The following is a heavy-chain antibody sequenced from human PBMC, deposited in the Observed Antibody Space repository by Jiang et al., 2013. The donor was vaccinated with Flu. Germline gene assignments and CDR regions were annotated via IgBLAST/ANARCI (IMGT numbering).Heavy chain of an antibody. CDR1: GGAFSSYA. J-gene: IGHJ5*02. D-gene: IGHD3-10*01. CDR2: IIPILGIA. V-gene: IGHV1-69*04. Sequence: GAEVKKPGSSVKVSCKASGGAFSSYAISWVRQAPGQGLEWMGRIIPILGIANYAQKFQGRVTITADKSTSTAYMELSSLRSEDTAVYYCATTLTMVRGGWFDPWGQGTLVTVSS. CDR3: ATTLTMVRGGWFDP.